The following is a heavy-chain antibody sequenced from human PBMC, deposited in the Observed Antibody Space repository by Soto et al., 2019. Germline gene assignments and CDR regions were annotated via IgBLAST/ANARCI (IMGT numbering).Heavy chain of an antibody. D-gene: IGHD6-19*01. CDR1: GFSLSTSGLG. V-gene: IGHV2-5*01. J-gene: IGHJ4*02. Sequence: QITLKESGPTLVRPTQTLTLTCTFSGFSLSTSGLGVGWIRQPPGKALEWLALIYWSDDKRYSPSLKARLTITKDASKTQVVLTKTNMDPVDTATYYCAHRPSGWYLFDYWGQGTLVTVSS. CDR2: IYWSDDK. CDR3: AHRPSGWYLFDY.